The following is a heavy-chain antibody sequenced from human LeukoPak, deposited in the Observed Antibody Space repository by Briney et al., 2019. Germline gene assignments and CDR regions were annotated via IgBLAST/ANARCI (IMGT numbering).Heavy chain of an antibody. Sequence: GASVKVSCKASGYTFTSYYMHWVRQAPGQGLEWMGIINPSGGSTSYAQKFQGRVTMTRDKSTSTVYMELSSLRSEDTAVCYCAREISSYYDILTGFSPYYYYYYGMDVWGQGTTVTVSS. CDR1: GYTFTSYY. J-gene: IGHJ6*02. CDR2: INPSGGST. V-gene: IGHV1-46*01. CDR3: AREISSYYDILTGFSPYYYYYYGMDV. D-gene: IGHD3-9*01.